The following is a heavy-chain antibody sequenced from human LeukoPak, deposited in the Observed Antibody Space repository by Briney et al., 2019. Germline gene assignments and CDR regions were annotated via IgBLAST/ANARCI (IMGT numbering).Heavy chain of an antibody. Sequence: RASVKVSCKASGYTFTSYYIHWVRQAPGQGLEWMGIINPSGGSTSYAQKFQGRVTMTRDMSTSTVYMELSSLRSEDTAVYYCARGPSNYVWLDPWGQGTLGTVSS. D-gene: IGHD4-11*01. J-gene: IGHJ5*02. CDR2: INPSGGST. V-gene: IGHV1-46*01. CDR3: ARGPSNYVWLDP. CDR1: GYTFTSYY.